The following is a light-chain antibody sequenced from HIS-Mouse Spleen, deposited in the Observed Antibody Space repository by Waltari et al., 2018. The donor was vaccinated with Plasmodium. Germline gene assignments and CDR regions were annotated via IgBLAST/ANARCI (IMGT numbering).Light chain of an antibody. CDR1: QSVSSY. V-gene: IGKV3-11*01. Sequence: EIVLTQSPATLSLSPGERATLPCRASQSVSSYLAWYQQKPGQAPRLLIYDASNRATGIPARFSGSGSGTDFTLTISSLEPEDCAVYYCQQRSNWPPLTFGGGTKVEIK. CDR3: QQRSNWPPLT. J-gene: IGKJ4*01. CDR2: DAS.